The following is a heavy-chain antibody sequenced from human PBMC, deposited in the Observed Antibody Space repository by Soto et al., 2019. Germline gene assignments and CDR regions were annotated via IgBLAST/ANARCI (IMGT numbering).Heavy chain of an antibody. CDR2: IEGSGTTT. J-gene: IGHJ4*02. CDR3: VRLGFVGEGDF. Sequence: GGSLRLSCATSGFSFNAYWIHWGRQVPGEGLVWVARIEGSGTTTNYAESVRGRFTISRDFAKSTVFLQMDSLRVEDTAVYHCVRLGFVGEGDFWGQGIPVTVSS. V-gene: IGHV3-74*01. D-gene: IGHD1-26*01. CDR1: GFSFNAYW.